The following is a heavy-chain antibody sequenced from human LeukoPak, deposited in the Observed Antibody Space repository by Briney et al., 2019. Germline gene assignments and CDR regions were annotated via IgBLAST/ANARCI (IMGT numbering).Heavy chain of an antibody. J-gene: IGHJ4*02. D-gene: IGHD3-10*01. CDR2: ISDSSTTI. CDR3: VRDRHYIGNREVRFPY. Sequence: GGSLRLSCAASGFTFSSYNMNWVRQAPGKGLEWVSYISDSSTTIYYADSVKGRFTISRDNAKNSLDLQMNSLRVEDTAVYYCVRDRHYIGNREVRFPYWGQGALVTVSS. CDR1: GFTFSSYN. V-gene: IGHV3-48*01.